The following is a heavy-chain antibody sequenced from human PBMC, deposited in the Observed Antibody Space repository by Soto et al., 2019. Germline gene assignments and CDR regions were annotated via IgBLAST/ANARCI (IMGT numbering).Heavy chain of an antibody. V-gene: IGHV1-8*01. D-gene: IGHD6-13*01. J-gene: IGHJ4*02. Sequence: QVQLVQSGAEVKKPGASVKVSCKASGYTFTSYDINWVRQATGQGLEWMGWMNPNSGNTGYAQKFQGRVTTTRNTSISKAYMELSSLRSEDTAVYYCARLPPGIAAAGTSCWGQGTLVTVSS. CDR3: ARLPPGIAAAGTSC. CDR2: MNPNSGNT. CDR1: GYTFTSYD.